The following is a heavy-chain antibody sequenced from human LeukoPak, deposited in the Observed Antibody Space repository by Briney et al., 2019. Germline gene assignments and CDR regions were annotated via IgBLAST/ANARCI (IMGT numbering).Heavy chain of an antibody. CDR3: QKTAYDILTGYLGHDY. D-gene: IGHD3-9*01. CDR1: GGSISSGDYY. J-gene: IGHJ4*02. V-gene: IGHV4-30-4*01. CDR2: IYYSGST. Sequence: ASETLSLTCTVSGGSISSGDYYWSWIREPPGKGLEWIGYIYYSGSTYYNPSLKSGVTISVDTSKNQFSLKLSSVTAADTVFFFKQKTAYDILTGYLGHDYWGQGTLVTVSS.